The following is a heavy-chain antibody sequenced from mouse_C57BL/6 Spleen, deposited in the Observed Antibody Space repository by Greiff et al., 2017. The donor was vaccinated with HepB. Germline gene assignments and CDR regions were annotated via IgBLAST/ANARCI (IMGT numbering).Heavy chain of an antibody. D-gene: IGHD2-5*01. J-gene: IGHJ2*01. CDR1: GYAFSSSW. V-gene: IGHV1-82*01. CDR3: ARSAYYSNSDY. CDR2: IYPGDGDT. Sequence: VQRVESGPELVKPGASVKISCKASGYAFSSSWMNWVKQRPGKGLEWIGRIYPGDGDTNYNGKFKGKATLTADKSSSTAYMQLSSLTSEDSAVYFCARSAYYSNSDYWGQGTTLTVSS.